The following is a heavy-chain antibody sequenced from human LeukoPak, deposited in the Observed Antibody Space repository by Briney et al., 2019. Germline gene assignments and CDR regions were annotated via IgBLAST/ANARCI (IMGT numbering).Heavy chain of an antibody. V-gene: IGHV1-46*01. J-gene: IGHJ4*02. D-gene: IGHD2-21*01. CDR3: ARGRTSGAAANILYYFDY. CDR1: GYTFTSYY. Sequence: ASVKVSCKASGYTFTSYYMHWVRQAPGQGLEWMGIINPSGGSTSYAQRFQGRVTITRDTSASTAYMEVSSLRSEDTAVYYCARGRTSGAAANILYYFDYWGQGTLVTVSS. CDR2: INPSGGST.